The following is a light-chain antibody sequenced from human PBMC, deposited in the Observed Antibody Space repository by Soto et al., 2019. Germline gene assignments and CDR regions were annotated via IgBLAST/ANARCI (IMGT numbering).Light chain of an antibody. J-gene: IGLJ7*01. CDR2: EVS. Sequence: QSALTQPASVSGSPGQTITISCTGTSSDVGGYNYLSWYQQQPGKAPKVMIYEVSNRPSGVSNRFSGSKSGNTASLTISGLQAEDEADYFCSSYTTSGTPVFGGGTQLTVL. V-gene: IGLV2-14*01. CDR1: SSDVGGYNY. CDR3: SSYTTSGTPV.